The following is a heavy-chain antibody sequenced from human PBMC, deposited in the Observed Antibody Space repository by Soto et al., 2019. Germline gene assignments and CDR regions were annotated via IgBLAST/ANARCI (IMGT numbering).Heavy chain of an antibody. J-gene: IGHJ4*02. V-gene: IGHV4-34*01. D-gene: IGHD1-1*01. CDR3: ARDLQRRFDY. Sequence: SETLSLTCAVYGGSFSGYYWTWIRQPPGKGFEWIGEINHSGSTNYNSSLKSRVTISVDKSKNQFSLKLSSVTAADTAVYYCARDLQRRFDYWGQGTLVTVSS. CDR1: GGSFSGYY. CDR2: INHSGST.